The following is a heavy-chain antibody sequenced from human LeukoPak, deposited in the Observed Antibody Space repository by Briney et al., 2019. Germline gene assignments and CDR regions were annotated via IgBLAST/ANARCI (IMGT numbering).Heavy chain of an antibody. Sequence: GESLKISCKISGYRLTNNWIGWGRQGPGKGLEWMGLIYPGYSYSKYSPSFQGQVTLSVDTSISTAYLQLGGLRASDTAIYYCVRFALSSSLDHWGQGTLVTVSS. D-gene: IGHD6-13*01. CDR3: VRFALSSSLDH. CDR1: GYRLTNNW. J-gene: IGHJ5*02. CDR2: IYPGYSYS. V-gene: IGHV5-51*01.